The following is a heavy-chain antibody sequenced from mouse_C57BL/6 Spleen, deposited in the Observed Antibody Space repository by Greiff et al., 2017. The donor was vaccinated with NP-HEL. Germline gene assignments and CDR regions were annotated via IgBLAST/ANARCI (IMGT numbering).Heavy chain of an antibody. V-gene: IGHV1-54*01. J-gene: IGHJ4*01. CDR1: GYAFTNYL. D-gene: IGHD2-4*01. CDR2: INPGSGGT. Sequence: QVQLQQSGAELVRPGTSVKVSCKASGYAFTNYLIEWVKQRPGQGLEWIGVINPGSGGTNYNEKFKGKATLTADKSSSTAYMQLSSLTSEDSAVYFCARERDYDGYYAMDYWGQGTSVTVSS. CDR3: ARERDYDGYYAMDY.